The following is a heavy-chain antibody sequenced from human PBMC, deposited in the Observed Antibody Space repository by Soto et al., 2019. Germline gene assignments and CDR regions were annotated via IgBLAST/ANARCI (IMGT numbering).Heavy chain of an antibody. Sequence: ASVKVSCKASGYIFTSYAMHWVRQAPGQGLEWMGWISAYNGNTNYAQKLQGRVTMTTDTSTSTAYMELRSLRSDDTAVYYCARVDSGSWQYFDYWGQGTLVTVSS. V-gene: IGHV1-18*01. D-gene: IGHD6-13*01. J-gene: IGHJ4*02. CDR1: GYIFTSYA. CDR3: ARVDSGSWQYFDY. CDR2: ISAYNGNT.